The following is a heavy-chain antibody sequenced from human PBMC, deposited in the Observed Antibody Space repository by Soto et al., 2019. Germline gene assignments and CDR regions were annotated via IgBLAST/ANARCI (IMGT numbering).Heavy chain of an antibody. V-gene: IGHV3-23*01. CDR2: ISGSGGNT. J-gene: IGHJ3*01. CDR3: SKDGDILTGYLWDAFDV. D-gene: IGHD3-9*01. CDR1: RFTFSSCA. Sequence: PGGSLRLSCAASRFTFSSCAMSWVRQAPGKGLEWVSAISGSGGNTYYADSVKGRFTISRDNSKNTLYLQMNSLRAEDTAVYYCSKDGDILTGYLWDAFDVWGQGTMVTVSS.